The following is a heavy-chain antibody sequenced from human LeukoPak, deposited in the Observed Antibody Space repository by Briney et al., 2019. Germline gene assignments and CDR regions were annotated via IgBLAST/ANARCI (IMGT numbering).Heavy chain of an antibody. CDR2: INHSGST. D-gene: IGHD2-2*01. CDR3: ARGQHSEGYGMDV. Sequence: SETLSLTCAVYGGSFSGYYWSWIRQPPGKGLEWIGEINHSGSTNYNPSLKSRVTISVDTSKNQFSLKLSSVTAADTAVYYCARGQHSEGYGMDVWGQGTTVTVSS. V-gene: IGHV4-34*01. CDR1: GGSFSGYY. J-gene: IGHJ6*02.